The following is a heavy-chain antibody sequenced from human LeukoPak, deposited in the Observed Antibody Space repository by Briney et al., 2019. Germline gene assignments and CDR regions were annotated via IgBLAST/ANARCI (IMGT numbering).Heavy chain of an antibody. J-gene: IGHJ5*02. CDR1: GGSISSYYW. D-gene: IGHD3-3*01. CDR2: IYWDDDK. Sequence: TLSLTCTVSGGSISSYYWSWIRQPPGKALEWLALIYWDDDKRYSPSLKSRLTITKDTSKNQVVLTMTNMDPVDTATYYCAHRIFEGGWFDPWGQGTLVTVSS. V-gene: IGHV2-5*08. CDR3: AHRIFEGGWFDP.